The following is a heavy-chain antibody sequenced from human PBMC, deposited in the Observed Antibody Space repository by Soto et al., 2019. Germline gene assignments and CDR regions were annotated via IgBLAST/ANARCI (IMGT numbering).Heavy chain of an antibody. V-gene: IGHV4-34*01. CDR1: GGSFSGYY. Sequence: SETLSLTCAVYGGSFSGYYWTWIRQPPGTGLEWIGEINHSGSTNYNPSLKSRVTISVDTSKNQFSLKLTSVTAADTAVYYCARDKITGLFDLWGQGTTVTVSS. J-gene: IGHJ3*01. D-gene: IGHD2-8*02. CDR3: ARDKITGLFDL. CDR2: INHSGST.